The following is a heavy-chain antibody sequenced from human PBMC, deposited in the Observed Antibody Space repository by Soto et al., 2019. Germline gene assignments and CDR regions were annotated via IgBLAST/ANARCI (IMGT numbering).Heavy chain of an antibody. CDR1: GDTFSFYS. D-gene: IGHD3-10*01. CDR2: INPILRMS. V-gene: IGHV1-69*02. CDR3: ASSYGSGYRAFDY. J-gene: IGHJ4*02. Sequence: QVQLVQSGAEVKKPGSSVKVSCKASGDTFSFYSINWVRQAPGLGLEWMGRINPILRMSNYAQRFQGRVTMTADKSTSTAYMELRSLRSEDTAMYYCASSYGSGYRAFDYWGQGALVTVSS.